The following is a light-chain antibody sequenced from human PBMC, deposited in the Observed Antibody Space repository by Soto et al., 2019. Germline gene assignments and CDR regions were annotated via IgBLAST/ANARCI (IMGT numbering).Light chain of an antibody. CDR3: LLSYNGHYV. Sequence: QPVASHEPSLTLSPGGTVALTCGSSTGTVTSGHYPYWFQQKPGQAPRTLIYDTAKKHSWTPALFSGSLLGGKAALTLSGAQPEDEADYYCLLSYNGHYVFGPGTKVTVL. CDR1: TGTVTSGHY. CDR2: DTA. V-gene: IGLV7-46*01. J-gene: IGLJ1*01.